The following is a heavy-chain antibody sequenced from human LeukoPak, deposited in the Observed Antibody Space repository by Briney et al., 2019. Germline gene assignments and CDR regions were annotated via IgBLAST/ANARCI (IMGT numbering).Heavy chain of an antibody. CDR2: ISGSGGST. CDR1: GFTFNIYA. CDR3: AKDRRIAAAYLFDY. Sequence: GGSLSLSCAASGFTFNIYAMSRVRQAPGKGLEWVAGISGSGGSTGYADSVKGRFTISRDNSKNTLYLHMNSLRAEDTAVYYCAKDRRIAAAYLFDYWGQGTLVSVSS. J-gene: IGHJ4*02. V-gene: IGHV3-23*01. D-gene: IGHD6-13*01.